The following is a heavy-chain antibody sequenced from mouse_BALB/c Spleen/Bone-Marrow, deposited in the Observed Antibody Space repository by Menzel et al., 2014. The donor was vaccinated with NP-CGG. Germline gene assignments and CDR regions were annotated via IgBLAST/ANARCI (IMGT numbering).Heavy chain of an antibody. CDR1: GFNIKDTH. CDR3: ASYDGSRFAY. Sequence: EVQLQQSGAELVKPGTSVKLSCTAPGFNIKDTHLHWVQQRPEQGLEWIGRFDPTNGNPKYDPKFQGKATITVDTSSNTAYLQLSSLTSEDTAVYYCASYDGSRFAYWGQGTLVTVSA. CDR2: FDPTNGNP. J-gene: IGHJ3*01. D-gene: IGHD2-3*01. V-gene: IGHV14-3*02.